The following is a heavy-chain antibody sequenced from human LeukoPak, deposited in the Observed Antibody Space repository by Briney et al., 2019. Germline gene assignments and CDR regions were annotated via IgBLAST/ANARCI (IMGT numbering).Heavy chain of an antibody. Sequence: GGSLRVSCAASGFIVSSTYMSWVRQAPGKGLEWVSIIYSGDSTYYADSVKGRFTISRDNSRNTVYLQMNSLRAEDTAVYYCAKNRVGASGLAEYFEHWGQGTLVAVSS. CDR3: AKNRVGASGLAEYFEH. CDR1: GFIVSSTY. CDR2: IYSGDST. D-gene: IGHD1-26*01. J-gene: IGHJ1*01. V-gene: IGHV3-53*01.